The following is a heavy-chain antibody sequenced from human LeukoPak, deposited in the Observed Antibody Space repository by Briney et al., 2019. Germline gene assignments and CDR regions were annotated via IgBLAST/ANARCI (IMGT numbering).Heavy chain of an antibody. CDR1: GFTFSSYW. Sequence: PGGSLRLSCAASGFTFSSYWMSWVRQAPGKGLEWVANIKQDGSEKYYVDSVKGRFTISRDNAKNSLYLQMNSLRAEDTAVYYCARDPLYSSSWTDYWGQGTLVTVSS. J-gene: IGHJ4*02. CDR2: IKQDGSEK. CDR3: ARDPLYSSSWTDY. V-gene: IGHV3-7*01. D-gene: IGHD6-13*01.